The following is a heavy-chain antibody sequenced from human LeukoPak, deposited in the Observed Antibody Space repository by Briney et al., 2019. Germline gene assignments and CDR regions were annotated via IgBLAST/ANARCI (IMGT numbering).Heavy chain of an antibody. CDR3: AKDIGGDYDYVWGSYRGIDAFDI. CDR1: GFTFDDYA. CDR2: ISWNSGSI. V-gene: IGHV3-9*01. D-gene: IGHD3-16*01. Sequence: AGGSLRLSCAASGFTFDDYAMHWVRQAPGKGLEWVSGISWNSGSIGYADSVKGRFTISRDNAKNSLYLQMNSLRAEDTALYYCAKDIGGDYDYVWGSYRGIDAFDIWGQGTMATVSS. J-gene: IGHJ3*02.